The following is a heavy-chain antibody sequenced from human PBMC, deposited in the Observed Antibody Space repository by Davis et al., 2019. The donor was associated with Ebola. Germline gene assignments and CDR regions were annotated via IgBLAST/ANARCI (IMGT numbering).Heavy chain of an antibody. D-gene: IGHD3-3*01. CDR3: ASLYDFRSGYYTGRVEEGGYFDY. Sequence: PSETLSLTCTVSGGSMSSSSYYWGWIRQPPGKGLEWIGSIYYSGSNYYNPSLKSRVTIAVDTSKNQFSLKLSSVTAADTAVYYCASLYDFRSGYYTGRVEEGGYFDYWGQGTLVTVSS. V-gene: IGHV4-39*07. CDR1: GGSMSSSSYY. J-gene: IGHJ4*02. CDR2: IYYSGSN.